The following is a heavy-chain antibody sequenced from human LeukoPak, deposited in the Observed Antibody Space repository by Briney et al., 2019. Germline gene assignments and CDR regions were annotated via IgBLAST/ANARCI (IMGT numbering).Heavy chain of an antibody. CDR2: ISSSNSYI. J-gene: IGHJ4*02. D-gene: IGHD5-12*01. CDR3: ARDPSNDSGYDPRHY. V-gene: IGHV3-21*01. CDR1: GFTFSSHS. Sequence: GGSLRLSCAASGFTFSSHSMNWVRQAPGKGLEWVSSISSSNSYIYYADSVKGRFTISRDNAKNSLYLQMNSLRAEDTAVYYCARDPSNDSGYDPRHYWGQGTLVTVSS.